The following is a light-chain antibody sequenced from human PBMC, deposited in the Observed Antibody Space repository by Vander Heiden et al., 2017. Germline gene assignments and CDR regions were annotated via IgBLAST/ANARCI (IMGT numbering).Light chain of an antibody. Sequence: DIQLTQSPSFLSASVGDRVTITCRASQGISSYLAWYQQKPGKAPKLLIYAASTLQSGVPSRFSGSGSGTEFTLTISSLQPEDFATYYCQQLNSYPLTFGGWTKVELK. J-gene: IGKJ4*01. CDR3: QQLNSYPLT. CDR1: QGISSY. V-gene: IGKV1-9*01. CDR2: AAS.